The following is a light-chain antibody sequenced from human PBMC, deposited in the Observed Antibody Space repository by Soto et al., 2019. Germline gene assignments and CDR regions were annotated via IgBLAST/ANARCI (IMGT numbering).Light chain of an antibody. CDR3: QQYSTFWT. CDR2: EAS. J-gene: IGKJ1*01. CDR1: QMIYTW. V-gene: IGKV1-5*03. Sequence: DIQMTQSPSTLSASVGDRVTITCRASQMIYTWLAWYQQKPGKAPKLLIYEASSLDVGVPSRFSGSGSGTEFTLTISSLQLEDFATYYCQQYSTFWTFGQGPKV.